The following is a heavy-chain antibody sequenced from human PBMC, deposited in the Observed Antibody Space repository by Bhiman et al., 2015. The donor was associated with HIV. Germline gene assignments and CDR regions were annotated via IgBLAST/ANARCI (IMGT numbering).Heavy chain of an antibody. CDR3: ARSSIVGSTLDY. J-gene: IGHJ4*02. Sequence: QVQLVESGGGVVQPGRSLRLSCAASGFTFSSYAMHWVRQAPGKGLEWVAVISYDGGNKYYADSVKGRFTISRDNSKNTLYLEMNSLRAEDTAVYYCARSSIVGSTLDYWGQGTLVTVSS. CDR2: ISYDGGNK. CDR1: GFTFSSYA. D-gene: IGHD1-26*01. V-gene: IGHV3-30*04.